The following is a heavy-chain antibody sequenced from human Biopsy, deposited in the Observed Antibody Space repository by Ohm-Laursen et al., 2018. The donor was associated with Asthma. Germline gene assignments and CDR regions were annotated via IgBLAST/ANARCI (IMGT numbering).Heavy chain of an antibody. D-gene: IGHD6-19*01. CDR2: IMTVFGTT. CDR3: ARCQVGYSSGWSLLLKKIYYSGMDV. Sequence: SVKVSCNAPGGTFSNFAISWVRQAPGQGLEWLGGIMTVFGTTNYAQKFQGRVTITADESTSTAYMEVTSLRSEDTAIYYCARCQVGYSSGWSLLLKKIYYSGMDVWGRGTAVTVSS. V-gene: IGHV1-69*13. CDR1: GGTFSNFA. J-gene: IGHJ6*02.